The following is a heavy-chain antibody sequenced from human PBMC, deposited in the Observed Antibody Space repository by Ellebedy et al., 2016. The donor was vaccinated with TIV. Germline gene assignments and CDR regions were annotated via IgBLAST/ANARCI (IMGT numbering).Heavy chain of an antibody. CDR1: GYNFADSY. V-gene: IGHV1-2*02. CDR2: INPKSGTE. Sequence: ASVKVSCXASGYNFADSYIHWVRQARGHGLEWVGWINPKSGTENNAEKFEGRVTMTRDTSTSTVYMELNSLRFDDTAVYFCARRVSAAAYFDSWGQGSLVTVSS. CDR3: ARRVSAAAYFDS. D-gene: IGHD2-2*01. J-gene: IGHJ4*02.